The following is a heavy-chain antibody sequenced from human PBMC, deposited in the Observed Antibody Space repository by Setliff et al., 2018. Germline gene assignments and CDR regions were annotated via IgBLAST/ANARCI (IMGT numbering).Heavy chain of an antibody. D-gene: IGHD3-3*01. V-gene: IGHV4-39*07. CDR2: IFYGGST. Sequence: KPSETLSLTCTVSGASISSSSYYWAWIRQPPGRGLELIGSIFYGGSTYYNPSLKSRVTISVDTSKNQFSLKLSSVTAADTAVYYCARDQDFWSGYYRASHYMDVWGKGTTVTVSS. J-gene: IGHJ6*03. CDR3: ARDQDFWSGYYRASHYMDV. CDR1: GASISSSSYY.